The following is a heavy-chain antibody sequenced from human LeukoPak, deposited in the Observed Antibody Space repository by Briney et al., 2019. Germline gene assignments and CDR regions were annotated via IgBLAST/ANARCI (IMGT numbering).Heavy chain of an antibody. J-gene: IGHJ4*02. Sequence: PGGSLRLSCAASGLTFSSYSMNWVRQAPGKGLEWVSYISSSSSTIYYADSVKGRFTISRDNAKNSLYLQMNSLRDEDTAVYYCARDPPYCSGGSCYFIDYWGQGTLVTVSS. V-gene: IGHV3-48*02. CDR1: GLTFSSYS. CDR3: ARDPPYCSGGSCYFIDY. CDR2: ISSSSSTI. D-gene: IGHD2-15*01.